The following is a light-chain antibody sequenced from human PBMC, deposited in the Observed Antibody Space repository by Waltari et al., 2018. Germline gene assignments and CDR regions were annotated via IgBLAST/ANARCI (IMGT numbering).Light chain of an antibody. Sequence: DIQMTQSPSSVSASLGDRATLTCRASQEIRNWLAWYQQKPGKAPNLLIYATSSLQTGVPSRFSGSGSGTEFTLTISSLQPEDFATYYCQQANSFPITFGPGTKVDIK. CDR1: QEIRNW. CDR3: QQANSFPIT. J-gene: IGKJ3*01. CDR2: ATS. V-gene: IGKV1-12*01.